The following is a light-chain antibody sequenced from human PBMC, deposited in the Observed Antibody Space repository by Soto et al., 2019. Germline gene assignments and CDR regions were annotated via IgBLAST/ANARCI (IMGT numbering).Light chain of an antibody. CDR1: QGIASY. Sequence: DIQLTQSPAFLSASVGDRVTITCRASQGIASYLAWYQQKPGKAPEPLTYAASTLHSGVPSRFSGSGSGTEFTLTVTSLQPEDFATYYCQQLNSYPLTFGGGTAVEIK. V-gene: IGKV1-9*01. CDR3: QQLNSYPLT. CDR2: AAS. J-gene: IGKJ4*01.